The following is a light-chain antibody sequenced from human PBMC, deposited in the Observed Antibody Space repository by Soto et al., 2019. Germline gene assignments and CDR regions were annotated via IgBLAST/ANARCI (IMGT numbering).Light chain of an antibody. J-gene: IGLJ3*02. V-gene: IGLV8-61*01. CDR3: VLYMGSDIPWV. Sequence: QAVVTQEPSLSVSPGGTVTLTCGLSSGSVSTSFYPGWYQQTPGQAPRTLIYSTNTRSSGVPDRFSGSILGNKAALTITGAQTDDECDYYCVLYMGSDIPWVFGGGTKLTVL. CDR2: STN. CDR1: SGSVSTSFY.